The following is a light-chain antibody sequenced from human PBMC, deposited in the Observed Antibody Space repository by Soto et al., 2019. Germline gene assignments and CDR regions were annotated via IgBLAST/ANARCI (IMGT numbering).Light chain of an antibody. CDR3: QSYDRSLSGSIV. CDR1: SSNIGAGYD. V-gene: IGLV1-40*01. J-gene: IGLJ3*02. Sequence: QSVLTQPPSVSGAPGQRVTISCTGSSSNIGAGYDVHWYQQLPGTTPKLLIYGNSNRPSGVPDRFSASKSGTAASLAITGLQAEDEADYYCQSYDRSLSGSIVFGGGTKLTVL. CDR2: GNS.